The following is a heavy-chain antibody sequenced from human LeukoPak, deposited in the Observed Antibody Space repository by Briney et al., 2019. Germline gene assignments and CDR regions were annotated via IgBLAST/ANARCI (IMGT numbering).Heavy chain of an antibody. CDR2: LYTTTT. D-gene: IGHD4-17*01. Sequence: PSETLSLTCTVSGGSISTYYWSWIRQAPGAGLQWLGYLYTTTTNYNPSLKRRVTISADTSKNQFSLRLHSVTAADTAVYYCARYSDPTVTTSFSYWGQGTLVTVSS. CDR3: ARYSDPTVTTSFSY. CDR1: GGSISTYY. V-gene: IGHV4-4*08. J-gene: IGHJ4*02.